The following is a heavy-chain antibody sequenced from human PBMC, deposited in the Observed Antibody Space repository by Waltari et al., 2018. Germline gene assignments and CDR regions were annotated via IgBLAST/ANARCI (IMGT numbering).Heavy chain of an antibody. J-gene: IGHJ4*02. Sequence: QLQLVQSGAEVRKPGASVKVSCKASGYTFTNYDISWVRQAPGQGPEWMGWISAYNGHTKYAQNLQGRVTMTTDTSTSTAYMELRSLRSDDTAVYYCARDRNYVFDYWGQGTLVTVSS. V-gene: IGHV1-18*01. CDR1: GYTFTNYD. CDR3: ARDRNYVFDY. D-gene: IGHD1-7*01. CDR2: ISAYNGHT.